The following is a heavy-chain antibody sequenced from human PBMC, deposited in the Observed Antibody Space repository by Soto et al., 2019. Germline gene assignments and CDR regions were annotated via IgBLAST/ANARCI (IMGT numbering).Heavy chain of an antibody. CDR3: ARDLAGGIPDY. CDR2: ISRSSSTI. CDR1: GFTLSRYS. V-gene: IGHV3-48*01. D-gene: IGHD6-13*01. Sequence: EVQLVESGGGLVQPGGSLRLSCVASGFTLSRYSMNWVRQAPGKGLEWVSYISRSSSTIYYADSVQGRFTISRDNAENSLYLQMNSLRAEDTAVYYWARDLAGGIPDYWGPGTRVTVSS. J-gene: IGHJ4*02.